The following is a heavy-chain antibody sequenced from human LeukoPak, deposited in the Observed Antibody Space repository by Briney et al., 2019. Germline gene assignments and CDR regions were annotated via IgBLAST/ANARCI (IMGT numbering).Heavy chain of an antibody. D-gene: IGHD5-24*01. J-gene: IGHJ3*02. CDR3: ARTTIGEMATIHYPNAFDI. Sequence: NPSETLSLTCTVSGGSISSSSYYWSWIRQPPGKGLEWIGYIYYSGSTNYNPSLKSRVTISVDTSKNQFSLKLSSVTAADTAVYYCARTTIGEMATIHYPNAFDIWGQGTMVTVSS. V-gene: IGHV4-61*05. CDR1: GGSISSSSYY. CDR2: IYYSGST.